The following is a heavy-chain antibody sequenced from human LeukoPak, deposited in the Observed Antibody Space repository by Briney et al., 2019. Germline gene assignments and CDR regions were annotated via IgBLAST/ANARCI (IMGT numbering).Heavy chain of an antibody. CDR2: INPNSGVT. J-gene: IGHJ6*02. D-gene: IGHD2-15*01. V-gene: IGHV1-2*02. Sequence: ASVKVSCKASAYIFTAYYMHWVRQAPGQGLEWMGWINPNSGVTNNAQNFQGRVTMTRDTSISTAYMELSSLKSDDTAVYYCASRSGRHSGGMDVWGQGTTVTVSS. CDR1: AYIFTAYY. CDR3: ASRSGRHSGGMDV.